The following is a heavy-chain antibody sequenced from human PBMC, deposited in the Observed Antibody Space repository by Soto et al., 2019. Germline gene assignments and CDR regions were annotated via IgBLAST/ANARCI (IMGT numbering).Heavy chain of an antibody. CDR2: IYYSGST. V-gene: IGHV4-39*01. J-gene: IGHJ5*02. CDR1: GGSISSSSYY. D-gene: IGHD3-22*01. Sequence: SETLSLTCTVSGGSISSSSYYWGWIRQPPGKVLEWIGSIYYSGSTYYNPSLKSRVTISVDTSKNQFSLKLSSVTAADTAVYYCARLAYYYDSSGSLNWFDPWGQGTLVTVS. CDR3: ARLAYYYDSSGSLNWFDP.